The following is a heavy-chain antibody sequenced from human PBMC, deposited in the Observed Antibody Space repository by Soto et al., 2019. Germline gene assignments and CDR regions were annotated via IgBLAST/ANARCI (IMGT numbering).Heavy chain of an antibody. V-gene: IGHV1-69*01. CDR2: IXTIFAXA. Sequence: SLKVSCKASEANSSRYALSCVRQAPGQVLERMGGIXTIFAXAHNTQQFKGXXTIPADEXXSIDYMELSGLRPDYTPVYYCARVSDYGDYSHYWGQGTLVTASS. J-gene: IGHJ4*02. CDR1: EANSSRYA. CDR3: ARVSDYGDYSHY. D-gene: IGHD4-17*01.